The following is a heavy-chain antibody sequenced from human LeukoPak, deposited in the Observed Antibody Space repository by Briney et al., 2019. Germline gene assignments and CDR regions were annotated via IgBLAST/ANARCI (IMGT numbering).Heavy chain of an antibody. J-gene: IGHJ6*03. Sequence: SSETLSLTCTVSGGSISGYYWSWIRQPPGKGLEWIGYIYTGGSTNYNPSLKSRVTISVDTSSNQLSLTLTSVTAADTAVYYCARLDQGGYYSYYYYIMDIWGKGTTVTVSS. V-gene: IGHV4-4*09. CDR3: ARLDQGGYYSYYYYIMDI. CDR1: GGSISGYY. CDR2: IYTGGST. D-gene: IGHD3-22*01.